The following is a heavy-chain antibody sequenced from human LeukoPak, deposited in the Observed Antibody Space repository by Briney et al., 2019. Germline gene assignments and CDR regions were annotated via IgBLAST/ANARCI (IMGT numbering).Heavy chain of an antibody. CDR3: ARHSTDGYVRY. CDR1: GYSISSGYY. J-gene: IGHJ4*02. Sequence: SETLSLTCAVSGYSISSGYYWGWIRQPPGKGLEWIGSIYHSGSTYYNPSLKSRVTISVDTSKNQFSLKLSSVTAADAAVHYCARHSTDGYVRYWRQGTLVTVSS. D-gene: IGHD2-2*01. CDR2: IYHSGST. V-gene: IGHV4-38-2*01.